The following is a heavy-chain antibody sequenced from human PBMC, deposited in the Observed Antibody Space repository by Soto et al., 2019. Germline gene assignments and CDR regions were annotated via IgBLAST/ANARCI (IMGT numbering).Heavy chain of an antibody. CDR3: AMVGASGYDAYYYYGMDV. CDR2: INAGNGNT. CDR1: GYTFTSYA. D-gene: IGHD5-12*01. Sequence: ASLKVSCRASGYTFTSYAMHWVRRAPGQKLEGMGWINAGNGNTKYSQKFQGRVTITRDTSASTAYMELSSLRSEDTAVYYCAMVGASGYDAYYYYGMDVWGQGTTVTVSS. V-gene: IGHV1-3*01. J-gene: IGHJ6*02.